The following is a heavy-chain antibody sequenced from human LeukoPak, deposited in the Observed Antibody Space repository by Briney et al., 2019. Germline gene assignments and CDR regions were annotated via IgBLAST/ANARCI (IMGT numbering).Heavy chain of an antibody. CDR1: GYTFTGYY. D-gene: IGHD3-22*01. V-gene: IGHV1-2*02. J-gene: IGHJ4*02. CDR3: ARGNYYDSSGYYY. CDR2: INPNSGGT. Sequence: EASVKVSCKASGYTFTGYYMHWVRQAPGQGLEWMGWINPNSGGTNYAQKFQGRVTMTRDTSISTAYMELSRLRSDDTAVYYCARGNYYDSSGYYYWGQGTLVTVSS.